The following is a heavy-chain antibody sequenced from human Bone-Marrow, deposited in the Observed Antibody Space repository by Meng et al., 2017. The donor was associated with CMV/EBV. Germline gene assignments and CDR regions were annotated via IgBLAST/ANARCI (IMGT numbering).Heavy chain of an antibody. CDR2: ISSTGGTI. Sequence: GESLKISCAASGFTFSDYYMSWIRQAPGKGLEWVSYISSTGGTIYYADSVKGRFTISRDNAKNSLFLQMNSLRAEDTAVYYCARDSRTYYDFWSGPLDAFDIWGQGTMVTVSS. CDR1: GFTFSDYY. D-gene: IGHD3-3*01. J-gene: IGHJ3*02. CDR3: ARDSRTYYDFWSGPLDAFDI. V-gene: IGHV3-11*01.